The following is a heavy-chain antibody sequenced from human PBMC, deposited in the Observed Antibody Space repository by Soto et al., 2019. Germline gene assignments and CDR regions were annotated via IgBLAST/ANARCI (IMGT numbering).Heavy chain of an antibody. CDR3: ASEGAARGNWFDP. CDR2: IIPIFGTA. CDR1: GGTFSSYA. D-gene: IGHD6-6*01. V-gene: IGHV1-69*01. J-gene: IGHJ5*02. Sequence: QVQLVQSGAEVKKPGSSVKVSCKASGGTFSSYAISWVRQAPGQGLEWMGGIIPIFGTANYAQKYQGRVTITADESTRTAYMELRSRRSEDTAVYYCASEGAARGNWFDPWGQGTLVTDSS.